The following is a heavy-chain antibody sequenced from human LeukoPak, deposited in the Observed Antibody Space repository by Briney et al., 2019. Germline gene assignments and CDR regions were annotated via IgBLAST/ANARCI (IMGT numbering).Heavy chain of an antibody. CDR3: AKAIELAVVPAAMGFDY. V-gene: IGHV3-30*02. CDR2: IRYDGSNK. Sequence: PGGSLRLSCAASGFTVSSNYMSWVRQAPGKGLEWVAFIRYDGSNKYYADSVKGRFTISRDNSKNTLYLQMNSLRAEDTAVYYCAKAIELAVVPAAMGFDYWGQGTLVTVSS. J-gene: IGHJ4*02. CDR1: GFTVSSNY. D-gene: IGHD2-2*01.